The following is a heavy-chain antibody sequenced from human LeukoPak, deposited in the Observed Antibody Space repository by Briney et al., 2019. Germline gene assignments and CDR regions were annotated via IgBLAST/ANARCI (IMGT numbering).Heavy chain of an antibody. J-gene: IGHJ4*02. Sequence: GGSLRLSCAASGFTFSSYGMHWVRQAPGKGLEWVAVISYDGSNKYYADSVKGRFTISRDNSKNTLYLQMNSPRAEDTAVYYCAKHELVVPAANFDYWGQGTLVTVSS. CDR1: GFTFSSYG. V-gene: IGHV3-30*18. CDR2: ISYDGSNK. CDR3: AKHELVVPAANFDY. D-gene: IGHD2-2*01.